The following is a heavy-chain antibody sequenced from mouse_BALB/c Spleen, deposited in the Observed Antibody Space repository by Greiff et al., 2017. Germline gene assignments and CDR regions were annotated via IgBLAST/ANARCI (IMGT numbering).Heavy chain of an antibody. Sequence: EVNVVESGGGLVKPGGSLKLSCAASGFTFSSYAMSWVRQTPEKRLEWVASISSGGSTYYPDSVKGRFTISRDNARNILYLQMSSLRSEDTAMYYCARGVDYDGYWYFDVWGAGTTVTVSS. CDR1: GFTFSSYA. J-gene: IGHJ1*01. CDR2: ISSGGST. D-gene: IGHD2-4*01. V-gene: IGHV5-6-5*01. CDR3: ARGVDYDGYWYFDV.